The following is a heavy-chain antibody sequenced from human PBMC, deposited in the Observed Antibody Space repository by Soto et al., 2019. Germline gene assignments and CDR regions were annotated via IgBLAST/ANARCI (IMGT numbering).Heavy chain of an antibody. J-gene: IGHJ4*02. D-gene: IGHD3-10*01. Sequence: GLDLEWLALIYWDDDKRYSPSLKSRLTITKDTSKNQVALTMTNMDPVDTATYYCAHRQTVRGVIITFDYWGQGTLVTVSS. CDR3: AHRQTVRGVIITFDY. CDR2: IYWDDDK. V-gene: IGHV2-5*02.